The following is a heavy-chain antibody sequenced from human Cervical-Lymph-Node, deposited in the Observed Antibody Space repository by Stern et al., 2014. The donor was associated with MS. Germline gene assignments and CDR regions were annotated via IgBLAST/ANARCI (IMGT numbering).Heavy chain of an antibody. D-gene: IGHD6-19*01. V-gene: IGHV3-23*04. Sequence: EDQLVESGGALVQPGESLRLSCAASGFTFSDYAMSWVRPAPGKGLEWVSAISGPCASTYYADSVKGRFTISRDNSKNTVYMQMNSLRAEDTAVYYCAKGHSSGWHSTFWYFDLWGRGTRVTVSS. CDR2: ISGPCAST. CDR1: GFTFSDYA. CDR3: AKGHSSGWHSTFWYFDL. J-gene: IGHJ2*01.